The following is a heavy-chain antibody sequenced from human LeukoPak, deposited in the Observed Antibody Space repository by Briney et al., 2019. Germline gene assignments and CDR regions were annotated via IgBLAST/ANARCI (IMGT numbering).Heavy chain of an antibody. D-gene: IGHD5-24*01. CDR2: IKEDGSED. CDR3: ARDADGYED. CDR1: GFTFSNYW. J-gene: IGHJ4*02. V-gene: IGHV3-7*01. Sequence: PGGSLRLSCAASGFTFSNYWMTWVRQAPGKGLEWVANIKEDGSEDYYADSVKGRFAISKDNAKNSLYLQMNSLRAEDTAMYYCARDADGYEDWGQGTLVIVSS.